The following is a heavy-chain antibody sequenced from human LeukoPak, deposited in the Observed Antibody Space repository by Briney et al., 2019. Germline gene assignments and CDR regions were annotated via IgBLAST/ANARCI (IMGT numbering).Heavy chain of an antibody. CDR2: INHSGST. Sequence: SETLSLTCAVYGGSFSGYYWSWIRQPPGKGLEWMGEINHSGSTNYNPSLKSRVTISVDTSKNQFSLKLSSVTAADTAVYYCARVVVVVAATWVGYYYYGMDVWGQGTTVTVSS. CDR1: GGSFSGYY. J-gene: IGHJ6*02. CDR3: ARVVVVVAATWVGYYYYGMDV. V-gene: IGHV4-34*01. D-gene: IGHD2-15*01.